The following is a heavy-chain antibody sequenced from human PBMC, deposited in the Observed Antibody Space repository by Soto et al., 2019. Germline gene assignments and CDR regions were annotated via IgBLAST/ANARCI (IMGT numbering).Heavy chain of an antibody. J-gene: IGHJ6*02. CDR3: AREGDGYNWVYYYYYGMDV. D-gene: IGHD5-12*01. V-gene: IGHV3-30*03. CDR2: ISYDGSNK. CDR1: GFTFSSYG. Sequence: GGSLRLSCAASGFTFSSYGMHWVRQAPGKGLEWVAVISYDGSNKYYADSVKGRFTISRDNSKNTLYLQMSSLRSEDTAVYYCAREGDGYNWVYYYYYGMDVWGQGTTVTVSS.